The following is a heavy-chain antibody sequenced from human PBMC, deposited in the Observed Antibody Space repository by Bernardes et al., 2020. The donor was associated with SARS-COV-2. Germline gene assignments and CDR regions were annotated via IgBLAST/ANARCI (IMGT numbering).Heavy chain of an antibody. CDR2: ISSSGSTI. D-gene: IGHD3-10*01. Sequence: GGSLRLSCAASGFTFSDYYMSWIRQAPGKGLEWVSYISSSGSTIYYADSVKGRFTISRDNAKNSLYLQMNSLRAEDTAVYYCARERVLTMVRGVKYYYYGMDVWGQGTTVTVSS. J-gene: IGHJ6*02. V-gene: IGHV3-11*01. CDR1: GFTFSDYY. CDR3: ARERVLTMVRGVKYYYYGMDV.